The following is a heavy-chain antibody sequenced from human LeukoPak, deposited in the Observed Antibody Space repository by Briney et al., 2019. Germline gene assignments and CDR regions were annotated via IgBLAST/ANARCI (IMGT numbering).Heavy chain of an antibody. V-gene: IGHV4-31*03. J-gene: IGHJ4*02. D-gene: IGHD2-2*01. CDR2: IYYSGST. CDR1: GGSISSGGYY. Sequence: SETLSLTCTVSGGSISSGGYYWSWIRQHPGKGLEWIGYIYYSGSTYYNPSLKSRVTISVDTSKNQFSLKLSSVTAADTAVYYCARDVWVPRSSTSKQGGTFDYWGQGTLVTVSS. CDR3: ARDVWVPRSSTSKQGGTFDY.